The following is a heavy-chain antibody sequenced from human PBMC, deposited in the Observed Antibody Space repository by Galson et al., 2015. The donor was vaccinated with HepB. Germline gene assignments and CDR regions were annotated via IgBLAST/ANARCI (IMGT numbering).Heavy chain of an antibody. D-gene: IGHD2-2*01. CDR3: ARDNPGPDIVVVPAANDY. V-gene: IGHV3-21*01. CDR2: ISSSSSYI. Sequence: SLRLSCAASGFTFSSYSMNWVRQAPGKGLEWVSSISSSSSYIYYADSVKGRFTISRDNAKNSLYLQMNSLRAEDTAVYYCARDNPGPDIVVVPAANDYWGQGTLVTVSS. CDR1: GFTFSSYS. J-gene: IGHJ4*02.